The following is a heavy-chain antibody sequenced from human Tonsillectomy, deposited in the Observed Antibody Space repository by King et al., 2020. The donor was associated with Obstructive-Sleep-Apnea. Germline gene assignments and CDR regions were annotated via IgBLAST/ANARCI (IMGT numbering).Heavy chain of an antibody. D-gene: IGHD3-10*01. Sequence: VQLQESGPGLVKPSETLSLTCTVSGGSISSYYWSWIRQPPGKGLEWIGYIYYSGSTNYNPSLKSRVTISVDTSKNQFSLKLSSVTAADTAVYYCASYRSNMVRGVDVWGQGTTVTVSS. V-gene: IGHV4-59*08. CDR1: GGSISSYY. CDR3: ASYRSNMVRGVDV. CDR2: IYYSGST. J-gene: IGHJ6*02.